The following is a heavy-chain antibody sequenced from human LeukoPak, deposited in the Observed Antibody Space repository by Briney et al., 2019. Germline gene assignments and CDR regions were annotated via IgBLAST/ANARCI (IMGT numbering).Heavy chain of an antibody. CDR3: ARAEYSSGGAWFDP. V-gene: IGHV4-34*01. Sequence: SETLSLTCAVYGGSLNGHYWSWIRQPPGKGLEWIGEGSESGGTKFNPSLKSRVTISADTSKNQFSLKLNSVTAADTAVYYCARAEYSSGGAWFDPWGQGTLVTVSS. J-gene: IGHJ5*02. CDR1: GGSLNGHY. D-gene: IGHD6-19*01. CDR2: GSESGGT.